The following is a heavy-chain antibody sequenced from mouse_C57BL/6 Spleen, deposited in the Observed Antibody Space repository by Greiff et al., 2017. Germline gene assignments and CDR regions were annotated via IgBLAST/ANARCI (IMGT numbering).Heavy chain of an antibody. Sequence: VKLVESGGGLVQPGGSLSLSCAASGFTFTDYYMSWVRQPPGKALEWLGFIRNKANGYTTEYSASVEGRFTISRDNYQSILYLQMNALRAEDSATYYCARYAGDYDEEFDYWGQGTTLTVSS. J-gene: IGHJ2*01. V-gene: IGHV7-3*01. CDR1: GFTFTDYY. CDR2: IRNKANGYTT. CDR3: ARYAGDYDEEFDY. D-gene: IGHD2-4*01.